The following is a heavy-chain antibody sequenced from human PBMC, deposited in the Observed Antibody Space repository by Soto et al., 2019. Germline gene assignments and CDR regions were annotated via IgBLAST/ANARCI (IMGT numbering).Heavy chain of an antibody. V-gene: IGHV4-30-4*01. J-gene: IGHJ5*02. CDR3: ARDRGDVGATRGCWFDP. Sequence: QVQLQESGPGLVKPSQTLSLTCTVSGGSISSGDYYWSWIRQPPGKGLEWIGYIYYSGSTYYNPSLKSRVTISVDTSKNQFSLKLSSVTAADTAVYYCARDRGDVGATRGCWFDPWCQGTLVTVSS. CDR2: IYYSGST. CDR1: GGSISSGDYY. D-gene: IGHD1-26*01.